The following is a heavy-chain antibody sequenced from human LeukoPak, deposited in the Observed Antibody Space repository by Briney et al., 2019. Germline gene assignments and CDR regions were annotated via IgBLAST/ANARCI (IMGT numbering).Heavy chain of an antibody. J-gene: IGHJ3*02. D-gene: IGHD1-26*01. CDR2: IYSSGST. CDR1: GGYISSYY. Sequence: PSETLSLTCTVSGGYISSYYWSWIRQPPGKGLEWIGFIYSSGSTNYNPSLRSRVTISLDTSKNQFSLKLSSVTAADTAVYFCAWEGANDAFDIWGQGTLVTVSS. V-gene: IGHV4-59*01. CDR3: AWEGANDAFDI.